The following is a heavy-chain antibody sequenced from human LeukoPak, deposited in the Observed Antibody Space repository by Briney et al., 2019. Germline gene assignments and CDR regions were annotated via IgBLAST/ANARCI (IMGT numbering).Heavy chain of an antibody. V-gene: IGHV3-21*01. CDR2: IDSCSTFI. J-gene: IGHJ6*02. Sequence: GGSLRLSCAASGFSFNDFTMNWVRQAPGKGLEWVSSIDSCSTFIYYADSVNGRLTISRDNAKKSLFLQMSGLRDEDTAVYYCARHCSSTTCYYSSGFYYGIDVWGQGTTVTVSS. CDR1: GFSFNDFT. D-gene: IGHD2-2*01. CDR3: ARHCSSTTCYYSSGFYYGIDV.